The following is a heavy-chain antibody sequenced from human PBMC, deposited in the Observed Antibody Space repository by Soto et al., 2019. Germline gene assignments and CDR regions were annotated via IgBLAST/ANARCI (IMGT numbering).Heavy chain of an antibody. CDR1: GFTFSNAW. V-gene: IGHV3-15*01. J-gene: IGHJ4*02. CDR2: IKSKTDGGKT. Sequence: GGSLRLSCAASGFTFSNAWMSWVRQAPGKGLEWVGRIKSKTDGGKTDYAAPVKGRFTISRDDSKNTLYLQMNSLKTEDTAVYYCTTDRVVYSGYDSSLYYFDYWGQGTLVTVSS. D-gene: IGHD5-12*01. CDR3: TTDRVVYSGYDSSLYYFDY.